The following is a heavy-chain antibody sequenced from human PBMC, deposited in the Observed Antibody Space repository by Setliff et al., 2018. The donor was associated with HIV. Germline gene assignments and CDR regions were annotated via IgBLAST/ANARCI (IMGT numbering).Heavy chain of an antibody. Sequence: VASVKVSCKASGYTFTSYGISWVRQAPGQGLEWVGWISAYNGNTKYSQKFQGRVTITRDTSASTAYMELSSLRSEDTAVYYCAEGRSSSYLDYWGQGTLVTVSS. J-gene: IGHJ4*02. D-gene: IGHD6-6*01. V-gene: IGHV1-18*01. CDR3: AEGRSSSYLDY. CDR1: GYTFTSYG. CDR2: ISAYNGNT.